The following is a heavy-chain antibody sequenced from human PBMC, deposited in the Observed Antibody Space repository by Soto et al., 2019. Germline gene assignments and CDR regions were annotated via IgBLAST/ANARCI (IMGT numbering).Heavy chain of an antibody. D-gene: IGHD6-13*01. CDR1: GFTFSSYG. J-gene: IGHJ6*02. Sequence: GGSLRLSCAASGFTFSSYGMHWVRQAPGKGLEWVAVISYDGSNKYYADSVKGRFTISRDNSKNTLYLQMNSLRAEDTAVYYCAKDLGGIAAPGPLYGMDVWGQGTTVTVSS. CDR3: AKDLGGIAAPGPLYGMDV. CDR2: ISYDGSNK. V-gene: IGHV3-30*18.